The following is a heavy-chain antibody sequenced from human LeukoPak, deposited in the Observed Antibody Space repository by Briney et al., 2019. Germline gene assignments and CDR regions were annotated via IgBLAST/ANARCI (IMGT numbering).Heavy chain of an antibody. V-gene: IGHV1-2*02. D-gene: IGHD2-15*01. J-gene: IGHJ3*02. CDR3: ARVLGYCSGGSCYKDAFDI. CDR2: VNPNSGGT. CDR1: GYTFTGYY. Sequence: ASVKASCKASGYTFTGYYMHWVRQAPGQGLEWMGWVNPNSGGTNYPQQFQGRVTMTRDTSISTAYMELSRLRSDDTAVYYCARVLGYCSGGSCYKDAFDIWGQGTMVTVSS.